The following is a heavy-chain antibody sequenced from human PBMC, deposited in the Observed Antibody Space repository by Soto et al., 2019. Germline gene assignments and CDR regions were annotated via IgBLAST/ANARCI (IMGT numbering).Heavy chain of an antibody. Sequence: TSETLSLTCTVSGGSISSYYWTWIRQPPGKGLEWIGNIHYTGSTNYNPSLKSRVTILLGTSTSQFSLKVSSVTAADTAVYYCARDLTISSTDGPLDPWGHGTLVTVSS. CDR3: ARDLTISSTDGPLDP. CDR2: IHYTGST. D-gene: IGHD1-1*01. CDR1: GGSISSYY. J-gene: IGHJ5*02. V-gene: IGHV4-59*01.